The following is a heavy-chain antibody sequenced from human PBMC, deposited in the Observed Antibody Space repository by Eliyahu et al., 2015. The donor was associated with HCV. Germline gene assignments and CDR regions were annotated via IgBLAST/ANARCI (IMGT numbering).Heavy chain of an antibody. CDR3: ARVVGATKGPSDY. Sequence: EXQLVXSGGGLVQPGGSLRLSCXASXXSFSTDAMTWXRQAPGKGLEWVSSIVNSADITYYADSVKGXFTISRDNSKNTLYLHMSSLRVEDTAIYYCARVVGATKGPSDYWGQGTLVTVSS. CDR2: IVNSADIT. J-gene: IGHJ4*02. CDR1: XXSFSTDA. D-gene: IGHD1-26*01. V-gene: IGHV3-23*04.